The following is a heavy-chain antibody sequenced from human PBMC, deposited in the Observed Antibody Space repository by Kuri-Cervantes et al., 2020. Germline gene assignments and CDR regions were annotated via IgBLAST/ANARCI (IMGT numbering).Heavy chain of an antibody. J-gene: IGHJ5*02. Sequence: GGSLRLSCAASGFTFSSYSMNWVRQAPGKGLEWVSSISSSSSYIYYADSVKGRFTISRDNAKNSLYLQMNSLRAEDTAMYYCARDRNDILTGWFDPWGQGTLVTVSS. CDR3: ARDRNDILTGWFDP. D-gene: IGHD3-9*01. CDR1: GFTFSSYS. CDR2: ISSSSSYI. V-gene: IGHV3-21*01.